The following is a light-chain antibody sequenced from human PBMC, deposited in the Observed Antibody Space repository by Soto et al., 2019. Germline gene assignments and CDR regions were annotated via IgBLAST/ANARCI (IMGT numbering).Light chain of an antibody. CDR3: QQLYGYPLT. Sequence: DIQMTQSPSYVSASVGDRVTITCRASQGIKNWLAWYQQKPGKAPNLLIYTGSSLQSGVPSRFSGSGSGTDFTLTIGGLQPEDFATYHCQQLYGYPLTFGGGTRVEIK. CDR2: TGS. V-gene: IGKV1-12*01. J-gene: IGKJ4*01. CDR1: QGIKNW.